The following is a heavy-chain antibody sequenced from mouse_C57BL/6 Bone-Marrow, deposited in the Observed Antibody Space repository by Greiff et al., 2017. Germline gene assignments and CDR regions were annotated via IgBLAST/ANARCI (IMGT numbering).Heavy chain of an antibody. CDR1: GYTFTSYW. D-gene: IGHD1-1*01. CDR2: IDPSDSGT. J-gene: IGHJ4*01. V-gene: IGHV1-52*01. Sequence: QVQLQQPGAELVRPGSSVKLSCKASGYTFTSYWMHWVKQRPIQGLDWIGNIDPSDSGTHYNQKFKNKATLTVDQSSSTAYMQLSSLTSEDSAVYYCARLLRRLDYGGQGTSVTVSS. CDR3: ARLLRRLDY.